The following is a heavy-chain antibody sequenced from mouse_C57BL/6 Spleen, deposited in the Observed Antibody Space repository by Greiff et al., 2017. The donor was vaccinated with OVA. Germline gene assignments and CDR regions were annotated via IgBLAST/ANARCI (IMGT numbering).Heavy chain of an antibody. J-gene: IGHJ3*01. Sequence: EVQLQESGGGLVKPGGSLKLSCAASGFTFSDYGMHWVRQAPEKGLEWVAYISSGSSTIYYADTVKGRLTISRDNDKNTLYLKMTSLRSEDTAMYYCARTGTKDPWFAYWGQGTLVTVSA. D-gene: IGHD4-1*01. CDR2: ISSGSSTI. CDR3: ARTGTKDPWFAY. CDR1: GFTFSDYG. V-gene: IGHV5-17*01.